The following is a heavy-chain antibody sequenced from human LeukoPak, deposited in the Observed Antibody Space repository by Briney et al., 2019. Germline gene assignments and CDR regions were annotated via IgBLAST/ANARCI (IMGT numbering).Heavy chain of an antibody. Sequence: PGGSLRLSCAASGFTFSSYNMNWVRQAPGKGLEWVSYISSISSTRYYADSVKGRFTISRDNAKNSLYLQMNSLRAEDTAVYYCARDFRGRYCSGGSCYSEADHWGQGTLVTVSS. D-gene: IGHD2-15*01. CDR1: GFTFSSYN. CDR3: ARDFRGRYCSGGSCYSEADH. CDR2: ISSISSTR. J-gene: IGHJ4*02. V-gene: IGHV3-48*01.